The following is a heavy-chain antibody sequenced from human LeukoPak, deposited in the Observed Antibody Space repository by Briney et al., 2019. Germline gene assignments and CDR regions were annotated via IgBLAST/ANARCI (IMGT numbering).Heavy chain of an antibody. CDR1: GFTFSSYA. D-gene: IGHD5-18*01. CDR2: ISSNGGGT. V-gene: IGHV3-64D*09. Sequence: GGSLRLSCSASGFTFSSYAMHWVRQAPGKGLEYVSAISSNGGGTYYADSVKGRFTISRDNSKNTLYLQMSSLRAEDTAVYYCVKDVDTAMEYFDYWGQGTLVTVSS. J-gene: IGHJ4*02. CDR3: VKDVDTAMEYFDY.